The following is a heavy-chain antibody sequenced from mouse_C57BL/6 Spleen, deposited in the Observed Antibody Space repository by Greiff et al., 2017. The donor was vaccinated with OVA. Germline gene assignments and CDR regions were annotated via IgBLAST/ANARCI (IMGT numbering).Heavy chain of an antibody. V-gene: IGHV10-1*01. CDR3: VRQDYGSSYGFAY. CDR1: GFSFNTYA. CDR2: IRSKSNNYAT. D-gene: IGHD1-1*01. Sequence: EVQVVESGGGLVQPKGSLKLSCAASGFSFNTYAMNWVRQAPGKGLEWVARIRSKSNNYATYYADSVKDRFTISRDDSESMLYLQMNNLKAEDTAMYYCVRQDYGSSYGFAYWGQGTLVTVSA. J-gene: IGHJ3*01.